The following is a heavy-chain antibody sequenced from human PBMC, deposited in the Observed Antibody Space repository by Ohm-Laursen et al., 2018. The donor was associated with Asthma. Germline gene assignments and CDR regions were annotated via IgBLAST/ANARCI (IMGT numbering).Heavy chain of an antibody. CDR2: ISAYNGNT. J-gene: IGHJ6*02. CDR3: ARYYDFWSGYYGMDV. V-gene: IGHV1-18*04. D-gene: IGHD3-3*01. CDR1: GYTFTSYY. Sequence: ASVKVSCKASGYTFTSYYMHWVRQAPGQGLEWMGWISAYNGNTNYAQKLQGRVTMTTDTSTSTAYMELRSLRSDDTAVYYCARYYDFWSGYYGMDVWGQGTTVTVSS.